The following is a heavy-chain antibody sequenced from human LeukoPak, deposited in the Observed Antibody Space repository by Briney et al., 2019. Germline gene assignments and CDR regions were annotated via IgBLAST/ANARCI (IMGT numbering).Heavy chain of an antibody. Sequence: SETLSLTCAVYGGSFSGYYWSWIRQPPGKGLEWIGEINHSGSTNYNPSLKSRVTMSVDTSKNQFSLELSSVTAADTAVYYCARLGLITYDYWGQGTLITVSS. V-gene: IGHV4-34*01. CDR2: INHSGST. CDR1: GGSFSGYY. CDR3: ARLGLITYDY. D-gene: IGHD1-14*01. J-gene: IGHJ4*02.